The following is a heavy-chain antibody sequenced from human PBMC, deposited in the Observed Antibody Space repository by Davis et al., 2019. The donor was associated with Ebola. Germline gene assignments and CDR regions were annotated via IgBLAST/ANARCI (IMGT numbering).Heavy chain of an antibody. V-gene: IGHV3-48*02. D-gene: IGHD6-13*01. J-gene: IGHJ4*02. CDR3: ARDAHSSSWPFDY. CDR1: GFTFSSYS. CDR2: ISSSSSTI. Sequence: GESLKISCAASGFTFSSYSMIWVRQAPGKGLEWVSYISSSSSTIYYADSVKGRFTISRDDAKNSLYLQMNSLRDEDTAVYYCARDAHSSSWPFDYWGQGTLVTVSS.